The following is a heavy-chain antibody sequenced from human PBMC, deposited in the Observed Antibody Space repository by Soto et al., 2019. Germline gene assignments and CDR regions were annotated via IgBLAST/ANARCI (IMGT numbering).Heavy chain of an antibody. CDR1: GYSFTSYW. J-gene: IGHJ6*02. Sequence: PGESLKISCKGSGYSFTSYWISWVRQMPGKGLEWMGRIDPSDSYTNYSPSFQGHVTISADKSISTAYLQWSSLKASDTAMYYCARHLLFRGTVTESTDYYYYGMDVWGQGTTVTVSS. CDR2: IDPSDSYT. V-gene: IGHV5-10-1*01. CDR3: ARHLLFRGTVTESTDYYYYGMDV. D-gene: IGHD4-4*01.